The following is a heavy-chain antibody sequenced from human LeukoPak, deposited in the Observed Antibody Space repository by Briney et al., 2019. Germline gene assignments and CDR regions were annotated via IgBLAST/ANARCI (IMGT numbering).Heavy chain of an antibody. V-gene: IGHV3-23*01. Sequence: PGGSLRLSCAASGFTFSSYAMSWVRQAPGKGLEWVSATSGSGGSTYYADSVKGRFTISRDNSKNTMYLQMNSLRAEDTAVYYCAKDRQWAYNYYFDYWGQGTLVTVSS. CDR3: AKDRQWAYNYYFDY. D-gene: IGHD5-24*01. CDR2: TSGSGGST. J-gene: IGHJ4*02. CDR1: GFTFSSYA.